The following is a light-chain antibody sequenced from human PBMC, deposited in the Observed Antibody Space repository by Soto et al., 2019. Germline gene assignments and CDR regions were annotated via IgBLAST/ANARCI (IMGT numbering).Light chain of an antibody. CDR2: EVR. CDR3: SSYTSKSSLI. V-gene: IGLV2-14*01. Sequence: QSALTQPPSASGSPGQSVTISCTGTSSDVGGYNYVSWYQHHPDKAPKLIIYEVRNRPSGISFRFSGSKSGNTASLTISGLQAEDEADYYCSSYTSKSSLIFGGGTKLTVL. J-gene: IGLJ2*01. CDR1: SSDVGGYNY.